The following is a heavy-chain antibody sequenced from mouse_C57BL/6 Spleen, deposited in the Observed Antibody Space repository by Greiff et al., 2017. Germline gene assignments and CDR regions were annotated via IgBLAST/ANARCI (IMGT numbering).Heavy chain of an antibody. D-gene: IGHD2-2*01. V-gene: IGHV5-12*01. CDR2: ISNGGGST. J-gene: IGHJ1*03. CDR1: GFTFRDYY. CDR3: ARQGVRLGWYFDV. Sequence: EVQVVESGGGLVQPGGSLKLSCAASGFTFRDYYMYWVRQTPEKRLEWVAYISNGGGSTYYPDTVKGRFTISRDNAKNTLYLQMSRLKSEDTAMYYCARQGVRLGWYFDVWGTGTTVTVSS.